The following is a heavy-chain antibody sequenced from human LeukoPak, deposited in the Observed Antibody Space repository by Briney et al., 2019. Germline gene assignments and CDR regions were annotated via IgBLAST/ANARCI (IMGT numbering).Heavy chain of an antibody. J-gene: IGHJ4*02. CDR3: VPWGDSDVLTGYYVPDY. Sequence: WASLRLSCAASGFTFSNYAMSWVRQAPGKGMELVSAITGSGAVTYYSDSVKGRFTIFRENSKNTLYLQLNSLRAADTAVYYCVPWGDSDVLTGYYVPDYWGQGSLVTVS. CDR1: GFTFSNYA. V-gene: IGHV3-23*01. CDR2: ITGSGAVT. D-gene: IGHD3-9*01.